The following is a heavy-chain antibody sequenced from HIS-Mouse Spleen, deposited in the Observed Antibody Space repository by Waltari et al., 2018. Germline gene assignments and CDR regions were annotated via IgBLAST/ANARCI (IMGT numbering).Heavy chain of an antibody. J-gene: IGHJ5*02. V-gene: IGHV4-39*07. CDR1: GGSISSSSYY. CDR3: ARDGGLAAAGTGSWFDP. CDR2: IYYSGST. Sequence: QLQLQESGPGLVKPSETLSLTCTVSGGSISSSSYYWGWIRQPPGKGLEWIGSIYYSGSTCSNQDLKSRVTISVDTSKNQFSLKLSSVTAADTAVYYCARDGGLAAAGTGSWFDPWGQGTLVTVSS. D-gene: IGHD6-13*01.